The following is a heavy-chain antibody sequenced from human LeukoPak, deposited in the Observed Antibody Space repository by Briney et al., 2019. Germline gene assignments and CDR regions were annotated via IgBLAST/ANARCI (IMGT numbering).Heavy chain of an antibody. CDR3: ARGQQLGGFYYYYYMDV. V-gene: IGHV3-48*01. Sequence: PGGSLRLSCAASGFTFSTYSMNWVRQAPGGGVEWVSYISSSSSTIFYADSVKGRVTISRDNAKNSMYLQMNSLRAEDTALYYCARGQQLGGFYYYYYMDVWGKGTTVTVSS. CDR2: ISSSSSTI. J-gene: IGHJ6*03. D-gene: IGHD6-6*01. CDR1: GFTFSTYS.